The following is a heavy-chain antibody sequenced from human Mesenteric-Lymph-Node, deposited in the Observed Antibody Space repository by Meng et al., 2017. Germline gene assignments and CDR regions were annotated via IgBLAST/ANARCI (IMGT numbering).Heavy chain of an antibody. CDR2: IYYTGRT. Sequence: QVQLQASGPGLVRPSETLSLTCTVSGDSVSTSYYWSWIRQSPGKRLELIGYIYYTGRTDYNPSLKSRVTISVDTSKNQFSLRLNSVTAADTAVYYCARMIGSGPFDYWGQGTLVTVSS. V-gene: IGHV4-61*01. CDR3: ARMIGSGPFDY. J-gene: IGHJ4*02. CDR1: GDSVSTSYY. D-gene: IGHD6-19*01.